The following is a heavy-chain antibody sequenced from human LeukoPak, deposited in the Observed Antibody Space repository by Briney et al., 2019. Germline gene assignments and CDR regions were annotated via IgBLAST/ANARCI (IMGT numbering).Heavy chain of an antibody. CDR2: ISGSGGST. V-gene: IGHV3-23*01. D-gene: IGHD6-19*01. CDR1: GFTFSSYA. CDR3: ARAIAVAGTTQTTLEPYYFDY. J-gene: IGHJ4*02. Sequence: GGSLRLSCAASGFTFSSYAMSWVRQAPGKGLEWVSAISGSGGSTYYADSVKGRFTISRDNSKNTLYLQMNSLRAEDTAVYYCARAIAVAGTTQTTLEPYYFDYWGQGTLVTVSS.